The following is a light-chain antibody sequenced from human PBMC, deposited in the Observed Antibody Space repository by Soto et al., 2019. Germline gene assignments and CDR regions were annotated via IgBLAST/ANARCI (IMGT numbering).Light chain of an antibody. CDR2: DAS. Sequence: DIQMTQSPSSLSASVGDRVTITCQASQDISNYLNWYQQKPGKAPKLLIYDASNLQTGASSRFSGGGSGTHLTFTISSLQPEDIATYYCQQFHDLPYTFGQGTKLEI. J-gene: IGKJ2*01. CDR3: QQFHDLPYT. V-gene: IGKV1-33*01. CDR1: QDISNY.